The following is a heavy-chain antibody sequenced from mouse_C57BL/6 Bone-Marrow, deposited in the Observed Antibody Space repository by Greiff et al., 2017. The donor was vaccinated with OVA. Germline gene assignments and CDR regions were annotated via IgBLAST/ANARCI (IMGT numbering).Heavy chain of an antibody. D-gene: IGHD2-4*01. CDR3: ARERRLRRYWYFDV. CDR1: GISITTGNYR. Sequence: EVQLQESGPGLVKPSQTVFLTCTVTGISITTGNYRWSWIRQFPGNKLVWIGYIYYSGTITYNPSHTSRTTITRDTPKNQFFLEMNSLTAEDTATYYCARERRLRRYWYFDVWGTGTTVTVSS. J-gene: IGHJ1*03. V-gene: IGHV3-5*01. CDR2: IYYSGTI.